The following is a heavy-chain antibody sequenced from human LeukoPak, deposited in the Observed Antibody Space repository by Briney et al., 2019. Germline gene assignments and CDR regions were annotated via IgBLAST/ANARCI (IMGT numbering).Heavy chain of an antibody. V-gene: IGHV4-34*01. D-gene: IGHD4-17*01. CDR3: AIGGAPTVNLDY. Sequence: SETLSLTCAVYGGSFSGYYWSWIRQPPGKGLEWIGEINHSGSTNYNPSLKSRVTISVDTSKNQFSLKLSSVTAADTAVYYCAIGGAPTVNLDYWGQGTLVTVSS. CDR1: GGSFSGYY. J-gene: IGHJ4*02. CDR2: INHSGST.